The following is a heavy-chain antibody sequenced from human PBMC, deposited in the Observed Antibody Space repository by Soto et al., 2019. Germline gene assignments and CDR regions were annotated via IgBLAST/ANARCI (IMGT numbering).Heavy chain of an antibody. CDR2: ISYDGSNK. D-gene: IGHD3-3*01. J-gene: IGHJ6*02. V-gene: IGHV3-30-3*01. Sequence: QVQLVESGGGVVQPGRSLRLSCAASGFTFSSYAMHWVRPAPGKGLEWVAVISYDGSNKYYADSVKVRFTISRDNSKNTLYLQMNSLTAQDTAVYYCARDEIRFSWAYGMDVWGQGTRVTVSS. CDR1: GFTFSSYA. CDR3: ARDEIRFSWAYGMDV.